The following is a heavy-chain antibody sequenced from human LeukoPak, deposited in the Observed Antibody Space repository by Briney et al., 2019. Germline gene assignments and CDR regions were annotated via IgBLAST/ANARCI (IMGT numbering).Heavy chain of an antibody. CDR2: IKKDGSET. D-gene: IGHD2-2*01. J-gene: IGHJ4*02. CDR3: ASGGDIVVVPAARHYFDY. V-gene: IGHV3-7*01. CDR1: GFTVSSHW. Sequence: GGSLRLSCAASGFTVSSHWMSWVRQAPGKGLEWVANIKKDGSETYYVDSVNGRFTISRDNAKNSLYLQMNSLRAEDTAVYYCASGGDIVVVPAARHYFDYWGQGTLVTVSS.